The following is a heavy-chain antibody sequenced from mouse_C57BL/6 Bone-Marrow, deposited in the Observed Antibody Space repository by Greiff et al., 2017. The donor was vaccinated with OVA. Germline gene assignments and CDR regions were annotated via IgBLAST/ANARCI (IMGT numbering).Heavy chain of an antibody. V-gene: IGHV5-6*01. CDR2: ISSGGSYT. J-gene: IGHJ3*01. CDR1: GFTFSSYG. Sequence: EVKLVESGGDLVKPGGSLKLSCAASGFTFSSYGMSWVRQTPDKRLEWVATISSGGSYTYYPDSVKGRFTISRDNAKNTLYLQMSSRKSEDTAMYYCANPYYYGSSYGVAYWGEGTLVTVSA. CDR3: ANPYYYGSSYGVAY. D-gene: IGHD1-1*01.